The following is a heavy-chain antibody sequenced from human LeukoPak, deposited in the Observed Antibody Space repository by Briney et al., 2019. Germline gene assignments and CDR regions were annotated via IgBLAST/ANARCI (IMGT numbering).Heavy chain of an antibody. CDR3: ARVAGARSY. CDR1: GGSFSGYY. J-gene: IGHJ4*02. D-gene: IGHD1-26*01. Sequence: SETLSLTCAVYGGSFSGYYWSWIRQPPGKGLEWIGEINHSGSTNYNPSLKSRVTISVDTSKNQFPLKLSSVTAADTAVNYCARVAGARSYWGQGTLVTVSS. CDR2: INHSGST. V-gene: IGHV4-34*01.